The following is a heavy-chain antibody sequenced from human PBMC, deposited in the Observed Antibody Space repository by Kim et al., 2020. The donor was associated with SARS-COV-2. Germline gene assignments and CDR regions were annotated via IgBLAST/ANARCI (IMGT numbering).Heavy chain of an antibody. CDR1: GGSFSGYY. Sequence: SETLSLTCAVYGGSFSGYYLSWIRQPPGKGLEWIGEITHSGSTNYNPSLKSRGTISVDTSTNKFPLLLISVTAADTAAYYCSTYQAVLLWFRELLPPYF. J-gene: IGHJ4*01. CDR3: STYQAVLLWFRELLPPYF. D-gene: IGHD3-10*01. V-gene: IGHV4-34*01. CDR2: ITHSGST.